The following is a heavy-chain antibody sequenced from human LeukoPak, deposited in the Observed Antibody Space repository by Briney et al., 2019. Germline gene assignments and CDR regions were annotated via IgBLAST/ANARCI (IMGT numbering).Heavy chain of an antibody. V-gene: IGHV4-59*01. CDR3: TRGYTAAAELNA. Sequence: SETLSLTCTVSGGSISSYYWSWIRQPPGKGLEWIGYIYYSGSTNYNPSLKSRVTISVDTSKNQFSLKLSSVTAADTAVYYCTRGYTAAAELNAWGQGTLVTVSS. J-gene: IGHJ5*02. CDR2: IYYSGST. CDR1: GGSISSYY. D-gene: IGHD6-13*01.